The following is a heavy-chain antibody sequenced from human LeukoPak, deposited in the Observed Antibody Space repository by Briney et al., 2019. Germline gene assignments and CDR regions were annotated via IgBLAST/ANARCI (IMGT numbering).Heavy chain of an antibody. CDR3: ARDLYCSSTSCYYYYYGMDV. D-gene: IGHD2-2*01. CDR2: IKQDGSEK. CDR1: GFTFSSYW. V-gene: IGHV3-7*03. J-gene: IGHJ6*02. Sequence: PGGSLRLSCAASGFTFSSYWMSWVRQAPGKGLEWVANIKQDGSEKYYVDSVKGRFTIPRDNAKNSLYLQMNSLRAEDTAVYYCARDLYCSSTSCYYYYYGMDVWGQGTTVTVSS.